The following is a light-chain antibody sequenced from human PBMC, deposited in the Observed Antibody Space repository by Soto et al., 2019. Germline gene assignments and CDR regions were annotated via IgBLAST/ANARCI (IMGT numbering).Light chain of an antibody. CDR2: AAS. V-gene: IGKV1-39*01. CDR1: QTINRY. Sequence: DIQMTQSPSSLSASVGDRVTITCRASQTINRYLNWYHQKPGQAPKLLIFAASSLQSGAPSRFSGSGSGTDFTLTISSLQPEDFATYYCQQSYNTQLTFGGGTKVEIK. J-gene: IGKJ4*01. CDR3: QQSYNTQLT.